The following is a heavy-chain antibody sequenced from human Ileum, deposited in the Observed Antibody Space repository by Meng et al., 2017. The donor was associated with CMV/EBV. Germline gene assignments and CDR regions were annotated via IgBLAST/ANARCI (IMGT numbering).Heavy chain of an antibody. V-gene: IGHV4-4*07. Sequence: HGPLPEPGPTLVKPSETLSLTCTVSGGSISGSFCWSWVRQSAGKRLEWIGRIDPSGSANYNPSLQGRVSISRDTSKNQFSLKLTSVTAADTAVYYCASQIGYFDYWGQGILVTVSS. J-gene: IGHJ4*02. CDR1: GGSISGSFC. CDR2: IDPSGSA. CDR3: ASQIGYFDY.